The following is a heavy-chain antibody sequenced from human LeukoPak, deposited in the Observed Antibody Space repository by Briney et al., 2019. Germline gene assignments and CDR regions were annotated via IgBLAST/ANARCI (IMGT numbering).Heavy chain of an antibody. D-gene: IGHD4-11*01. CDR3: AKVQTTGFSGTLDMDV. V-gene: IGHV3-23*01. CDR2: ISGSGGST. J-gene: IGHJ6*03. CDR1: GFTFSSYE. Sequence: GGSLRLSCAASGFTFSSYEMNWVRQAPGKGLEWVSAISGSGGSTYYADSVKGRFTISRDNSKNTLYLQMNSLRAEDTAVYYCAKVQTTGFSGTLDMDVWGKGTTVTVSS.